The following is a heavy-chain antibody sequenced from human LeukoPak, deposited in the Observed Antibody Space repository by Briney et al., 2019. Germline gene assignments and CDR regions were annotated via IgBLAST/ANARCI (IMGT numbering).Heavy chain of an antibody. CDR2: MNPNSGGT. D-gene: IGHD3-16*02. J-gene: IGHJ4*02. CDR1: GYTFTGYY. V-gene: IGHV1-2*06. CDR3: ARERDSVTFGGVIANYFDY. Sequence: ASVKVSCKASGYTFTGYYMHWVRQAPGQGLEWMGRMNPNSGGTNYAQKFQGRVTMTRDTPISTAYMELSRLRSDDTAVYYCARERDSVTFGGVIANYFDYWGQGTLVTVSS.